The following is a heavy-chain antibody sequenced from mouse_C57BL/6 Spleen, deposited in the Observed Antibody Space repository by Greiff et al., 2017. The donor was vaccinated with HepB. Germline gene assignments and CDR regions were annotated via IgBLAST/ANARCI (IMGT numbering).Heavy chain of an antibody. J-gene: IGHJ2*01. CDR1: GYTFTSYW. D-gene: IGHD1-1*01. Sequence: VQLQQPGAELVMPGASVKLSCKASGYTFTSYWMHWVKQRPGQGLEWIGEIDPSDSYTNYNQKFKGKSTLTVDKSSSTAYMQLSSLTSEDSAVYYCASPLSYGSSPDYWGQGTTLTVSS. CDR3: ASPLSYGSSPDY. CDR2: IDPSDSYT. V-gene: IGHV1-69*01.